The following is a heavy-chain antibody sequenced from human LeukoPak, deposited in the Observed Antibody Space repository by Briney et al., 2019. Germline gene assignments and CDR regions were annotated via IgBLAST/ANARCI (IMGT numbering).Heavy chain of an antibody. V-gene: IGHV1-46*01. CDR2: INPSGGST. CDR3: ARGGRGYCSSTSCGGGYYYMDV. D-gene: IGHD2-2*01. Sequence: ASVKVSCKASGYTFTSYYMHWVRRAPGQGLEWMGIINPSGGSTSYAQKFQGRVTMTRDTSTSTVYMELSSLRSEDTAVYYCARGGRGYCSSTSCGGGYYYMDVWGKGTTVTVSS. J-gene: IGHJ6*03. CDR1: GYTFTSYY.